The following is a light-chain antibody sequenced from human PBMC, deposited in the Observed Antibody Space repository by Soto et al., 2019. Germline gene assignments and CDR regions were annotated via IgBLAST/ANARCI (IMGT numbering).Light chain of an antibody. J-gene: IGKJ4*01. CDR2: GAS. CDR1: QSVSSSY. V-gene: IGKV3-20*01. CDR3: QQYYNSPLT. Sequence: DTVLTQSPGTLSLSPGERATLSCRASQSVSSSYLAWYQQKPGQAPRLLIYGASNRATGIPDRFSGSGSGTDFTLTISRLEPEDFAVYYCQQYYNSPLTFGGGTKVEIK.